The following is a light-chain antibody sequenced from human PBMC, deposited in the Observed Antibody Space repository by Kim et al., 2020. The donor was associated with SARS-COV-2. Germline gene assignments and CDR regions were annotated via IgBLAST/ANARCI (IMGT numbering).Light chain of an antibody. CDR2: AAS. Sequence: EAVGDRVTITCRASQSISSYLNGYQQKPGKAPKLLIYAASSLQSGVPSRFSGSGSGTDFTLTISSLQPEDFATYYCQQSYSTPQTFGQGTKVDIK. V-gene: IGKV1-39*01. CDR3: QQSYSTPQT. CDR1: QSISSY. J-gene: IGKJ1*01.